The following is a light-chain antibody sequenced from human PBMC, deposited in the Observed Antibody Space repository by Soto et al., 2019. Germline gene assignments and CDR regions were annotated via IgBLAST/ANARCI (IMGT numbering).Light chain of an antibody. V-gene: IGKV1-5*01. CDR3: LKHNSYPIN. CDR1: QSCRNS. Sequence: DLQMTQSPSTLSASVGYRLTLTCRASQSCRNSLAWYQQKAGKAPTLLIYDASTLQSGVPSRFSGSGSGTEVTLTISGLQPEDFAIYYCLKHNSYPINLGQGKRREIK. CDR2: DAS. J-gene: IGKJ5*01.